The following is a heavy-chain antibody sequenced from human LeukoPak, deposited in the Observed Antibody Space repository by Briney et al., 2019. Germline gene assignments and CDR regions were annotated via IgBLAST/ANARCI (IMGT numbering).Heavy chain of an antibody. J-gene: IGHJ4*02. Sequence: GASVKVSCKASGYTFTSYFMHWVRQAPGQGLEWMGIINPSSGSTSYAQRFQGRVTMTRDTSTSTVYMELSSMRSEDTAVYYCAREEARILEKDYFDYWGQGTLVTVSS. CDR2: INPSSGST. D-gene: IGHD1-1*01. CDR3: AREEARILEKDYFDY. V-gene: IGHV1-46*01. CDR1: GYTFTSYF.